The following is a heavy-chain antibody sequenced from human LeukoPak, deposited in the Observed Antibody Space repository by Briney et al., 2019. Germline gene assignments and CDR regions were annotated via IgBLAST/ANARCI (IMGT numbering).Heavy chain of an antibody. Sequence: PSETLSLTCTVSGGSISSYYWSWIRQPPGKGLEWIGYIYYSGSTNYNPSLKSRVTISVDTSKNQFSLKLSSVTAADTAVYYCAREVGDYGYNWFDPWGQGTLVTVSS. CDR3: AREVGDYGYNWFDP. J-gene: IGHJ5*02. CDR1: GGSISSYY. CDR2: IYYSGST. D-gene: IGHD4-17*01. V-gene: IGHV4-59*01.